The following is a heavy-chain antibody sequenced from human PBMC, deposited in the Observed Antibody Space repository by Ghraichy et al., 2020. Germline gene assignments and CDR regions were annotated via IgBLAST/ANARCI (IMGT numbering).Heavy chain of an antibody. J-gene: IGHJ5*02. D-gene: IGHD6-13*01. CDR3: ARHPSCISSCHWFDP. CDR1: GGSISSYY. Sequence: SETLSLTCTVSGGSISSYYWSWIRQPPGKGLEWIGYIYYSGSTNYNPSLKSRVTISVDTSKNQFSLKLSSVTAADTAVYYCARHPSCISSCHWFDPWGQGTLVTVSS. CDR2: IYYSGST. V-gene: IGHV4-59*08.